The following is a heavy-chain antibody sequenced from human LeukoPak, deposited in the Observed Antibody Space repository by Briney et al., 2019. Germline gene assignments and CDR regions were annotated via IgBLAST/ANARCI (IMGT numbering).Heavy chain of an antibody. D-gene: IGHD5-18*01. V-gene: IGHV3-30*02. CDR1: GFTFSSYD. Sequence: QPGGSLRLSCAASGFTFSSYDMTWVRQAPGKGLEWVAFIRYDGSNKYYADSVKGRFTISRDNSKNTLYLQMNSLRAEDTAVYYCAKATRGYSYGSLFDYWGQGTLVTVSS. CDR3: AKATRGYSYGSLFDY. J-gene: IGHJ4*02. CDR2: IRYDGSNK.